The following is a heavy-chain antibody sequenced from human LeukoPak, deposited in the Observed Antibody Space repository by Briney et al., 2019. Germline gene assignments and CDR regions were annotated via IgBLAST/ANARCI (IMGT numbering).Heavy chain of an antibody. D-gene: IGHD1-26*01. CDR1: GYTFTGYC. CDR3: AREGGDGIVGALRGYMDV. Sequence: ASVKVSCKASGYTFTGYCMHWVRQAPGQGLEWVGGINPNSGGTNYAEKFQGRVTMTRDTSISTAYMELSRLRSDDTAVYYCAREGGDGIVGALRGYMDVWGKGTTVTVSS. CDR2: INPNSGGT. V-gene: IGHV1-2*02. J-gene: IGHJ6*03.